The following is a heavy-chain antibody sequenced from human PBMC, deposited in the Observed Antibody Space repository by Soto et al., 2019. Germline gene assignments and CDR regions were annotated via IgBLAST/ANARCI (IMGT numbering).Heavy chain of an antibody. CDR3: AKAHPVYGSTWFFFDY. CDR1: GFTFGRYA. D-gene: IGHD6-19*01. CDR2: LNAGGGVT. Sequence: EVQLLESGGGVVKPGGSLRLSCAASGFTFGRYAMRWVRQAPGKGLEWVSGLNAGGGVTDYADSVKGRFTVSRDNSKNTLYLQMSNLRVEDTVVYYCAKAHPVYGSTWFFFDYWGQGTLVTVPS. J-gene: IGHJ4*02. V-gene: IGHV3-23*01.